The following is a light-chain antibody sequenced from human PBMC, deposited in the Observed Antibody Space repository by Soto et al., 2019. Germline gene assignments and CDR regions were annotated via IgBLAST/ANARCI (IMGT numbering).Light chain of an antibody. CDR1: QRVSNSY. J-gene: IGKJ2*01. Sequence: EIVLTQSPGTLSLSPGETATLSCRASQRVSNSYLAWYQKKPGQAPSLLIYGASSRAAGIADRFSGSGSGIAFTLTISRLEPEDFAVYFCQRYGGSPPFTFGQGTKVEI. CDR3: QRYGGSPPFT. V-gene: IGKV3-20*01. CDR2: GAS.